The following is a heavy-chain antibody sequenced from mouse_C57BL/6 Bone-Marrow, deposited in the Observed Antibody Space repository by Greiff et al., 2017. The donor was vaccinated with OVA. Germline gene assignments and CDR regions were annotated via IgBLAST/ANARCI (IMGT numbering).Heavy chain of an antibody. CDR2: IDPSDSYT. CDR3: ARKEIIGPYYYGSSYVTY. Sequence: QVQLQQPGAELVKPGASVKLSCKASGYTFTSYWMQWVKQRPGQGLEWIGEIDPSDSYTNYNQKFKGKATLTVDTSSSTAYMQLSSLTSEDSAVYYCARKEIIGPYYYGSSYVTYWGQGTLVTVSA. D-gene: IGHD1-1*01. V-gene: IGHV1-50*01. CDR1: GYTFTSYW. J-gene: IGHJ3*01.